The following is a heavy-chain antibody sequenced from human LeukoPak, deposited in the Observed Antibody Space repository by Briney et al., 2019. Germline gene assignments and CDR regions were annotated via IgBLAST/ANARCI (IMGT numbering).Heavy chain of an antibody. Sequence: SVKVSCKASGGTLSDHVISWVRQPPGHGLEWMGVIIPLKGTSKLTQKLQDRATISADESTNTVYMEVRSLRSEDTALYYCATYDVLTGFEYWGQGTLVIVSP. CDR2: IIPLKGTS. V-gene: IGHV1-69*01. J-gene: IGHJ4*02. D-gene: IGHD3-9*01. CDR3: ATYDVLTGFEY. CDR1: GGTLSDHV.